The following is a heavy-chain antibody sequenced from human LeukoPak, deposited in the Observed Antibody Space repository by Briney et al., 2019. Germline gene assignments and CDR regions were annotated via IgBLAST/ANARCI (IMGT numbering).Heavy chain of an antibody. CDR3: TRDRGTYSWFDP. D-gene: IGHD1-26*01. CDR1: GFSFSGSS. Sequence: GGSLRLSCAVSGFSFSGSSAHWVRQSSGRGLEWVGLIDKKDKLYATAYSESVRGRFTISRDDSKDTAFLHMDSLKTEDTALYYCTRDRGTYSWFDPWGQGTLVTVSS. J-gene: IGHJ5*02. CDR2: IDKKDKLYAT. V-gene: IGHV3-73*01.